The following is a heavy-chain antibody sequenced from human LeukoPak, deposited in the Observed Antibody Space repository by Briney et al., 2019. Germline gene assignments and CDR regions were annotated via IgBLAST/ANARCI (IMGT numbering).Heavy chain of an antibody. CDR1: GYTFTGYY. J-gene: IGHJ4*02. V-gene: IGHV1-2*02. CDR3: AGICSSGCHLDY. Sequence: ASVKVSCKASGYTFTGYYMHWVRQAPGQGLEWVGGINPNDGGTNSAQKFQGRVTMTRDTSISTVYMELSSLTSDDTAVYFCAGICSSGCHLDYWGQGTLVTVSS. CDR2: INPNDGGT. D-gene: IGHD6-19*01.